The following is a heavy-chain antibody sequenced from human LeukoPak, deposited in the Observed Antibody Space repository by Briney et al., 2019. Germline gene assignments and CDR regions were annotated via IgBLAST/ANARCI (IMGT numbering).Heavy chain of an antibody. V-gene: IGHV3-30-3*01. CDR1: GFSFRNYD. D-gene: IGHD2-2*01. Sequence: PGGSLRLSCAASGFSFRNYDMRWVRQAPGKGLEWVAAISMGGDITVYTDSVRGRFTISRDNSRSTLYLQMNSLRLDDTALYFCARDPPEIRARYCSSTSCYPDYWGQGTLVTVSS. J-gene: IGHJ4*02. CDR3: ARDPPEIRARYCSSTSCYPDY. CDR2: ISMGGDIT.